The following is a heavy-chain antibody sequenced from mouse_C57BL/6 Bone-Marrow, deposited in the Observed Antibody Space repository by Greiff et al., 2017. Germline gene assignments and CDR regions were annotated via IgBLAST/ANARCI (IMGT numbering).Heavy chain of an antibody. D-gene: IGHD4-1*01. J-gene: IGHJ2*01. Sequence: EVQGVESGPVLVKPGASVKMSCKASGYTFTDYYMNWVKQSHGKSLEWIGVINPYNGGTSYNQKFKGKATLTVDKSSSTAYMERNSLTSEDSAVYYCATLEDYWGQGTTLTVSS. CDR1: GYTFTDYY. V-gene: IGHV1-19*01. CDR3: ATLEDY. CDR2: INPYNGGT.